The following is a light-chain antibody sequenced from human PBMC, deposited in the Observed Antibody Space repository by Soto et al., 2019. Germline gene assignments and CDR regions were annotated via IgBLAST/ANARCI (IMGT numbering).Light chain of an antibody. V-gene: IGKV1-5*01. CDR2: DAS. J-gene: IGKJ1*01. CDR3: QQYSTYSWT. Sequence: DIQMTQSPSSVSASVGDRVTITFRASQGISSWLAWYQQKPGKAPKLLMHDASSLESGVPSRFSGSASGTEFTLTISSLQPDDFATYFCQQYSTYSWTFGQGTNVDI. CDR1: QGISSW.